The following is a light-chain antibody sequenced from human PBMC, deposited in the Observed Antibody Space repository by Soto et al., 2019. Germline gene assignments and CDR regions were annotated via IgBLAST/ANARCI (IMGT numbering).Light chain of an antibody. Sequence: QSVLTQPASVSGSPGQSITISCTGTSSDVGSYNLVSWYQQHPGKAPKLMIYEGSKRPSRVSNRFSGSKSGNTASLTISGLQAEDEADYYCCSYAGSVVFGGGTQLTVL. CDR1: SSDVGSYNL. J-gene: IGLJ2*01. CDR3: CSYAGSVV. V-gene: IGLV2-23*01. CDR2: EGS.